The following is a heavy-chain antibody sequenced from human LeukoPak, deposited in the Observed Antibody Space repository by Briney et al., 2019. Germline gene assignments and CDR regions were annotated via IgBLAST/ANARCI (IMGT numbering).Heavy chain of an antibody. J-gene: IGHJ4*02. D-gene: IGHD6-19*01. Sequence: GGSLRLSCEASGLILRGHAMSWVRQAPGKGLEWVSGIGDSGEIERYADSVKGRFTISRDNFRNTVYLEMRSLRPEDTAVYYCAKGYSSGWTPFDYWGQRTQVTVSS. CDR2: IGDSGEIE. CDR1: GLILRGHA. V-gene: IGHV3-23*01. CDR3: AKGYSSGWTPFDY.